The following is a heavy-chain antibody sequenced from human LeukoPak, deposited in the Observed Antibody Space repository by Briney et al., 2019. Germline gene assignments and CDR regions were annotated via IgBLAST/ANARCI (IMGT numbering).Heavy chain of an antibody. CDR2: IYYSGST. V-gene: IGHV4-59*08. CDR1: GGSISSYY. CDR3: ARLTRNLYSSGWYATDDY. Sequence: SETLSLTCTVSGGSISSYYWSWIRQPPGKGLEWIGYIYYSGSTNYNPSLKSRVTISVDTSKNQFSLKLSSVTAADTAVYYCARLTRNLYSSGWYATDDYWGQGTLVTVSP. D-gene: IGHD6-19*01. J-gene: IGHJ4*02.